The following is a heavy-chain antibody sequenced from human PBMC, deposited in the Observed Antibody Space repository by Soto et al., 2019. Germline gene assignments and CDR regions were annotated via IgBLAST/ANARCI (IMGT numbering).Heavy chain of an antibody. D-gene: IGHD3-22*01. J-gene: IGHJ6*02. V-gene: IGHV3-49*04. CDR1: GFTFRNHW. CDR2: IRSKAYGGTT. Sequence: PGGSLRLSCAASGFTFRNHWMHWVRQAPGKGLEWVGFIRSKAYGGTTEYAASVKGRFTISRDDSKSIAYLQMNSLKTEDTAVYYCTRSTASRYYDSSGYGYYYYYGMDVWGQGTTVTVSS. CDR3: TRSTASRYYDSSGYGYYYYYGMDV.